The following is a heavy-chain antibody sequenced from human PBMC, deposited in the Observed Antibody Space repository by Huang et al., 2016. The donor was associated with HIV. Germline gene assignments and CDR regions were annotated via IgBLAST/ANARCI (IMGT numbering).Heavy chain of an antibody. D-gene: IGHD6-19*01. CDR3: ARQDTSGWYADPYYFDY. J-gene: IGHJ4*02. V-gene: IGHV4-39*01. CDR2: IYYSGRT. CDR1: GGSISTSGYY. Sequence: QLQLQESGPGLVKPSETLSLTCTVSGGSISTSGYYWGWIRQPPGKGLEWIGSIYYSGRTSCNPSLKSRVTISVDTSKSQFSLKLSSVTAADTAVYYCARQDTSGWYADPYYFDYWGQGTLVTVSS.